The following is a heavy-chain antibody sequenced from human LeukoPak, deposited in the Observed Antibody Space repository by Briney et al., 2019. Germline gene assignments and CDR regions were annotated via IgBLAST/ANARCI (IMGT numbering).Heavy chain of an antibody. CDR1: GGTFTSYT. CDR2: IIPIRGIA. Sequence: SVKVSCKASGGTFTSYTISWVRQAPGQGLEWMGRIIPIRGIANYAQKFQGRVTITADKSTSTDYMELRRLRPEAPAVSYSARRYRVGFLEWLTKGDTDAFDIWGQGTMVTVSS. J-gene: IGHJ3*02. D-gene: IGHD3-3*01. V-gene: IGHV1-69*02. CDR3: ARRYRVGFLEWLTKGDTDAFDI.